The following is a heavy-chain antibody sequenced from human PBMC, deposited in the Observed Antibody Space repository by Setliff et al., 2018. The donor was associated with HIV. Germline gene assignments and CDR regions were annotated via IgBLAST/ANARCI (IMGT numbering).Heavy chain of an antibody. CDR1: GGSISSHY. Sequence: PSETLSLTCTVSGGSISSHYWSWIRQPPGKGLEWIGSIYYSGSTNYNPSLKSRVTISVDTPKNQFSLKLSSVTAADTAVYYCARGSLYGSSSCFDYWGQGTLVTVS. CDR2: IYYSGST. D-gene: IGHD6-13*01. CDR3: ARGSLYGSSSCFDY. V-gene: IGHV4-59*11. J-gene: IGHJ4*02.